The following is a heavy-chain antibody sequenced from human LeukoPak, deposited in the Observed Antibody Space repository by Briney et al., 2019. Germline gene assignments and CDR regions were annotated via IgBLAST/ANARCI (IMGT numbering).Heavy chain of an antibody. D-gene: IGHD3-10*01. CDR3: AIPELHTEVYYGMDV. V-gene: IGHV1-69*13. CDR1: GYTFTSYG. J-gene: IGHJ6*02. Sequence: SVKVSCTASGYTFTSYGISWVRQAPGQGLEWMGGIIPIFGTANYAQKFQGRVTITADESTSTAYMELSSLRSEDTAVYYCAIPELHTEVYYGMDVWGQGTTVTVSS. CDR2: IIPIFGTA.